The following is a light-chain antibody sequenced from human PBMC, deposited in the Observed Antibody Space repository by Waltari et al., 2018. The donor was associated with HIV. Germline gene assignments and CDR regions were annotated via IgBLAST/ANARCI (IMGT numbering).Light chain of an antibody. J-gene: IGLJ1*01. Sequence: QSALTQPRSVSGSPGQSVTISCTGTSSDVGSYKYVSWYQLRPGKAPKLIIHDVDKRPPGVPARFSGSKSGNTASLTISGLQAEDEADYYCCSYTGTYTRYVFGTGAKVTVL. CDR1: SSDVGSYKY. CDR3: CSYTGTYTRYV. CDR2: DVD. V-gene: IGLV2-11*01.